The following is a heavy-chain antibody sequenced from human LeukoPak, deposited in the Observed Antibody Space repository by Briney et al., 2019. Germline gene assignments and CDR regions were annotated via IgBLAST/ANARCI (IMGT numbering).Heavy chain of an antibody. J-gene: IGHJ4*02. Sequence: SETLSLTCTVSGGSISSGGYYWSWIRQPPGKGLEWIGYIYHSGSTYYNPSLKSRVTISVDRSKNQFSLKLSSVTAADTAVYYCARRERLGSSWYEGYWGQGTLVTVSS. V-gene: IGHV4-30-2*01. CDR2: IYHSGST. CDR1: GGSISSGGYY. CDR3: ARRERLGSSWYEGY. D-gene: IGHD6-13*01.